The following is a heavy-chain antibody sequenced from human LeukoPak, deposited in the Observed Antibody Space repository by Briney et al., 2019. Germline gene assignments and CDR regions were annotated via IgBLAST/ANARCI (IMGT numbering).Heavy chain of an antibody. CDR2: ISSSGSTI. Sequence: GGSLRLSCAASGFTFSSYWMSWVRQAPGKGLEWVSYISSSGSTIYYADSVKGRFTISRDNAKNSLYLQMNSLRAEDTAVYYCASPKSNWNFFSGDYWGQGTLVTVSS. CDR1: GFTFSSYW. J-gene: IGHJ4*02. V-gene: IGHV3-48*04. CDR3: ASPKSNWNFFSGDY. D-gene: IGHD1-7*01.